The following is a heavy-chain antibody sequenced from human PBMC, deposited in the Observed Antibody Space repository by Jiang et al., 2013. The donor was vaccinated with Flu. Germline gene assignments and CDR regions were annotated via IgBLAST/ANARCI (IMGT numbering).Heavy chain of an antibody. CDR2: ISYDGSNK. D-gene: IGHD2-2*01. CDR3: ARDIVVPAASMGYYYYGMDV. J-gene: IGHJ6*01. Sequence: VQLLESGGGVVQPGRSLRLSCAASGFTFSSYAMHWVRQAPGKGLEWVAVISYDGSNKYYADSVKGRFTISRDNSKNTLYLQMNSLRAEDTAVYYCARDIVVPAASMGYYYYGMDV. V-gene: IGHV3-30-3*01. CDR1: GFTFSSYA.